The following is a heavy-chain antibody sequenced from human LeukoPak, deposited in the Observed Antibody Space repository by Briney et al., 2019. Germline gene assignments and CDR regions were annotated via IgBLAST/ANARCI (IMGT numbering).Heavy chain of an antibody. D-gene: IGHD2-15*01. V-gene: IGHV4-34*01. CDR3: AMRGTSDY. CDR1: GGSFSGYY. J-gene: IGHJ4*02. Sequence: SETLSLTCAVYGGSFSGYYWSWIRQPPGKGLEWIGEINHSGSTNYNPSLKSRVTISVDTTKNQFSLKLSSVTAADTAVYYCAMRGTSDYWGQGTLVTVSS. CDR2: INHSGST.